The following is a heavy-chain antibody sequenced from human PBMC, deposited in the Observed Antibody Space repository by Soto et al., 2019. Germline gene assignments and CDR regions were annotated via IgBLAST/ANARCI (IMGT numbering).Heavy chain of an antibody. V-gene: IGHV3-9*01. D-gene: IGHD2-2*01. CDR1: GFTFDDYA. Sequence: EVQLVESGGGLVQPGRSLRLSCAASGFTFDDYAMHWVRQAPGKGLEWVSGISWNSGSIGYADSVKGRFTISRDNAKNSLYLQMNSLRAEDTALYYCAKDKQPQSYCSSTSCHAFDIWGQGTMVTVSS. CDR3: AKDKQPQSYCSSTSCHAFDI. CDR2: ISWNSGSI. J-gene: IGHJ3*02.